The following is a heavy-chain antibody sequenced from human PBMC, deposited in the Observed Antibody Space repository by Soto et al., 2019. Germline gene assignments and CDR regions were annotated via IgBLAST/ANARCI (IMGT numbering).Heavy chain of an antibody. D-gene: IGHD2-8*01. Sequence: QYLKISGTASGYRFPRNLISCVRPKTGKGLEWLGRIDPSDSYTNYSPSFKGHVTISADKSISTAYLQWSSLKASDTAMYYCARYCTNGVCYIGSDNWFDPWVQGTLVTVSS. V-gene: IGHV5-10-1*01. CDR1: GYRFPRNL. CDR3: ARYCTNGVCYIGSDNWFDP. CDR2: IDPSDSYT. J-gene: IGHJ5*02.